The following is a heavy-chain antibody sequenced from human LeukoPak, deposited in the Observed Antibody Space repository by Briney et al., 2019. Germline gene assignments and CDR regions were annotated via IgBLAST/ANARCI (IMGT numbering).Heavy chain of an antibody. J-gene: IGHJ4*02. V-gene: IGHV4-59*01. CDR3: ARAISGSYYIVDY. CDR2: IYYSGST. D-gene: IGHD1-26*01. CDR1: GGSISSYY. Sequence: SETLSLTCTVSGGSISSYYWSWIRQPPGKGLGWIGYIYYSGSTNYNPSLKSRVTISVDTSKNQFSLKLSSVTAADTAVYYCARAISGSYYIVDYWGQGTLVTVSS.